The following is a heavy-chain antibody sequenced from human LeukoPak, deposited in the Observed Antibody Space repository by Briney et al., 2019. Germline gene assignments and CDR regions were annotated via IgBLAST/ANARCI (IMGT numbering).Heavy chain of an antibody. CDR2: FDPEDGET. Sequence: ASVKVSCKVSGYTLTELSMHWVRQAPGKGLEWMGGFDPEDGETIHAQKFQGRVTMTEDTSTDTAYMELSSLRSEDTAVYYCATLKVEYDFWSGSPVYFDYWGQGTLVTVSS. CDR3: ATLKVEYDFWSGSPVYFDY. D-gene: IGHD3-3*01. CDR1: GYTLTELS. V-gene: IGHV1-24*01. J-gene: IGHJ4*02.